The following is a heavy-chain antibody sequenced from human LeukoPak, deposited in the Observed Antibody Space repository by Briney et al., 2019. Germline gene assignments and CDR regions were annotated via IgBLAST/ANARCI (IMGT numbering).Heavy chain of an antibody. CDR2: ISGSGGST. CDR3: AVSSGWYYSDY. J-gene: IGHJ4*02. D-gene: IGHD6-19*01. CDR1: GFTFSSYA. Sequence: GGSLRLSCAASGFTFSSYAMSWVRQAPGKGLEWVSAISGSGGSTYYADSVKGRFTISRDNSKNTLYLQMNSRRAEDTAVYYCAVSSGWYYSDYWGQGTLVTVSS. V-gene: IGHV3-23*01.